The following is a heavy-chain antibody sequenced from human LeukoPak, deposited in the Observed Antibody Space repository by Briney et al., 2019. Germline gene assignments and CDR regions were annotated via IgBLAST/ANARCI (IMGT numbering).Heavy chain of an antibody. V-gene: IGHV4-39*07. Sequence: SETLFLTCTVSGGSISSSSYYWGWIRQPPGKGLEWIGSIYYSGSTYYNPSLKSRVTISVDTSKNQFSLKLSSVTAADTAVYYCARGRFDPLTGYEYYHDYWGQGTLVTVSS. CDR3: ARGRFDPLTGYEYYHDY. D-gene: IGHD3-9*01. CDR2: IYYSGST. CDR1: GGSISSSSYY. J-gene: IGHJ4*02.